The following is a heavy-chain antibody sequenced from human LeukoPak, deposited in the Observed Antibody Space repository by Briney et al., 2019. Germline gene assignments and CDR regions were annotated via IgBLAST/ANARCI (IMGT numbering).Heavy chain of an antibody. D-gene: IGHD2-8*01. J-gene: IGHJ4*02. CDR2: IKQDGSEK. Sequence: GGSLRLSCAASGFTFSSYWMSWVRQAPGKGLEWVANIKQDGSEKYYVDSVKGRFTISRDNAKNSLFLQMNSLRAEDTAVYYCARDPPDGYVDYWGQGTLVTVSS. V-gene: IGHV3-7*01. CDR1: GFTFSSYW. CDR3: ARDPPDGYVDY.